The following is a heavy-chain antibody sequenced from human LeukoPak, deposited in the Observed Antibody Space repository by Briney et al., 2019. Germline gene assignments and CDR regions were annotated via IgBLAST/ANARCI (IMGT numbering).Heavy chain of an antibody. CDR1: GYTFTSYY. V-gene: IGHV1-46*03. CDR3: ASTGIAVAGAFDY. CDR2: INPSGGST. Sequence: ASVKVSCKASGYTFTSYYMHWVRQAPGQGLEWMGIINPSGGSTSYAQKFQGRVTMTRGTSTSTVYMELSSLRSEDTAVYYCASTGIAVAGAFDYWGQGTLSPSPQ. D-gene: IGHD6-19*01. J-gene: IGHJ4*02.